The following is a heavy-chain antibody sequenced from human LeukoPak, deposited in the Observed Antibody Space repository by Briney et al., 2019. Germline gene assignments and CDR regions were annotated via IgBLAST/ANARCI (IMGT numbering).Heavy chain of an antibody. D-gene: IGHD3-3*01. Sequence: SETLSLTCTDSDGSISSYYWSWIRQPPGKGLEWIGYIYYSGSTNYNPSLKSRVTISVDTSKNQFSLKLSSVTAADTAVYYCARRSGYYTYYFDYWGQGTLVTVSS. CDR3: ARRSGYYTYYFDY. J-gene: IGHJ4*02. V-gene: IGHV4-59*08. CDR2: IYYSGST. CDR1: DGSISSYY.